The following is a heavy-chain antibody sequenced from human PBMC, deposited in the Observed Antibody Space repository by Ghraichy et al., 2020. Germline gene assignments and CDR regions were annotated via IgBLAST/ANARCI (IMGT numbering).Heavy chain of an antibody. V-gene: IGHV3-49*03. Sequence: GSLRLSCTASGFTFGDYAMSWFRQAPGKGLEWVGFIRSKAYGGTTEYAASVKGRFTISRDDSKSIAYLQMNSLKTEDTAVYYCTRSTRYHPFDYWGQGTLVTVSS. J-gene: IGHJ4*02. CDR2: IRSKAYGGTT. D-gene: IGHD6-13*01. CDR3: TRSTRYHPFDY. CDR1: GFTFGDYA.